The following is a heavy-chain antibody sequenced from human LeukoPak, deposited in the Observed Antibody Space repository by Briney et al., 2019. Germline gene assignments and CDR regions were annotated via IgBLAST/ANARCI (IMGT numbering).Heavy chain of an antibody. D-gene: IGHD3-3*01. J-gene: IGHJ5*02. V-gene: IGHV3-30*02. CDR2: IRYDGSNK. CDR3: ARKIFGVAMASNWFDP. Sequence: GGSLRLSCAASGFTFSSYGMHWVRQAPGKGLEWVAFIRYDGSNKYYADSVKGRFTISRDNSKNTLYLQMNSLRAEDTAVYYCARKIFGVAMASNWFDPWGQGTLVTVSS. CDR1: GFTFSSYG.